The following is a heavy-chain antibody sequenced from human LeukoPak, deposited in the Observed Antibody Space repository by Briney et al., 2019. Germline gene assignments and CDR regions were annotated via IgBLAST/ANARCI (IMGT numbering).Heavy chain of an antibody. V-gene: IGHV4-30-2*01. CDR2: IYHSGST. Sequence: PSQTLSLTCTVSGGSISSGGYYWSWIRQPPGKGLEWIGYIYHSGSTNYNPSLKSRVTISVDRSKNQFSLKLSSVTAADTAVYYCARAGPLFCSGGSCYPRAFDYWGQGTLVTVSS. CDR3: ARAGPLFCSGGSCYPRAFDY. CDR1: GGSISSGGYY. J-gene: IGHJ4*02. D-gene: IGHD2-15*01.